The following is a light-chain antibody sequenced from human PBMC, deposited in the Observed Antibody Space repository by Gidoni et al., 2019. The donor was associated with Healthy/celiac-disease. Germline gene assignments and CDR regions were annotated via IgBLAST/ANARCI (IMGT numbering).Light chain of an antibody. V-gene: IGKV2-28*01. J-gene: IGKJ2*01. CDR1: QSLLHSNGYNY. CDR3: MQALQTPYT. Sequence: DIVMTQSPLSLPVTPGEPASISCRSSQSLLHSNGYNYLDWYLQKPGQSPQLLIYLGSNRASGVPDRFSGSGSSTDFTLKISRVEAEDVGVYYCMQALQTPYTFGQXTKLEIK. CDR2: LGS.